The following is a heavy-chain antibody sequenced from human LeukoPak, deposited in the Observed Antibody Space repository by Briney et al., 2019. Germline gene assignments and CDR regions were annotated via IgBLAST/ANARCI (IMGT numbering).Heavy chain of an antibody. Sequence: SETLSLTCTVSGDSISSYYWSWIRQPPGKGLEWIGYIHYSGSTNYNPSLKSRVTISVDTSKNQFSLKLSSVTAADTAVYYCARVTDGDYVTWYFDLWGRGTLVTVSS. CDR1: GDSISSYY. V-gene: IGHV4-59*01. CDR3: ARVTDGDYVTWYFDL. D-gene: IGHD4-17*01. CDR2: IHYSGST. J-gene: IGHJ2*01.